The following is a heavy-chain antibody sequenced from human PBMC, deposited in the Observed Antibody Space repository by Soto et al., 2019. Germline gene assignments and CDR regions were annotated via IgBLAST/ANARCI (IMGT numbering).Heavy chain of an antibody. D-gene: IGHD3-9*01. J-gene: IGHJ5*02. CDR2: IYWDDDK. CDR3: AHMATPYDILTGYYQENWFDP. Sequence: QITLKESGPTLVKPTQTLTLTCTFSGFSLSTSGVGVGWIRQPPGKALEWLALIYWDDDKRYSPSLKSRLTITKVTSKNQVVLTMTNMDPVDTATYYCAHMATPYDILTGYYQENWFDPWGQGTLVTVSS. CDR1: GFSLSTSGVG. V-gene: IGHV2-5*02.